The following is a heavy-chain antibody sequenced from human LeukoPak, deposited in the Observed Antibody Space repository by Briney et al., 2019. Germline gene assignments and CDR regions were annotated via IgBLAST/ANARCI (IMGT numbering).Heavy chain of an antibody. CDR3: ARGLVAPGSGLDY. CDR1: GGSFSGYY. V-gene: IGHV4-34*01. CDR2: INHSGST. D-gene: IGHD3-10*01. J-gene: IGHJ4*02. Sequence: NSSETLSLTCAVYGGSFSGYYWSWIRQPPGKGLEWIGEINHSGSTNYNPSLKSRVTISVDTSKNQFSLKLSSVTAADTAVYYCARGLVAPGSGLDYWGQGTLVTVSS.